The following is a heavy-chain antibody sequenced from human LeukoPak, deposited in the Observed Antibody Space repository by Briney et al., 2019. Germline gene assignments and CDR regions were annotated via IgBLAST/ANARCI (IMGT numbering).Heavy chain of an antibody. V-gene: IGHV3-7*01. Sequence: PGGSLRLSCAASGFTFSSYWMSWVRQAPGKGLEGVANIKQDGSEKYYVDSVKGRFTISRDNAKNSLYLQMNSLRAEDTAVYYCARDHGFEEWLVGPYWGQGTLVTVSS. J-gene: IGHJ4*02. CDR2: IKQDGSEK. CDR1: GFTFSSYW. CDR3: ARDHGFEEWLVGPY. D-gene: IGHD6-19*01.